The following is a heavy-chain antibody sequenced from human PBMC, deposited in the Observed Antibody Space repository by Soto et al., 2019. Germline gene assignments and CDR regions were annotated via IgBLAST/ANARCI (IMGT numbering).Heavy chain of an antibody. D-gene: IGHD2-21*01. J-gene: IGHJ4*02. CDR1: GFTFSSYS. CDR2: MSYDGNSK. Sequence: QVQLVESGGGVVQPGRSLRLSCAASGFTFSSYSMHWVRQAPGKGLEWVAAMSYDGNSKYFADSVKGRFTISRDNSKNTLSLQMNSLAAEDSAVYYCARGRTVRDHDDFDLWGQGTLVTVSS. CDR3: ARGRTVRDHDDFDL. V-gene: IGHV3-30-3*01.